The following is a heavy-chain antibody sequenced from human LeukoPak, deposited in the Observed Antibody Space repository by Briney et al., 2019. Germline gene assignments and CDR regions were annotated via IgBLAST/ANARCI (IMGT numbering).Heavy chain of an antibody. Sequence: SVKVSCKASGGTFSSYAISWVRQAPGQGLEWIGRIIPILGIANYAQKFQGRVTITADKSTSTAYMELSSLRSEDTAVYYCASPDSVREDGMNVWGQGTTVTVSS. V-gene: IGHV1-69*04. CDR2: IIPILGIA. D-gene: IGHD1-14*01. J-gene: IGHJ6*02. CDR3: ASPDSVREDGMNV. CDR1: GGTFSSYA.